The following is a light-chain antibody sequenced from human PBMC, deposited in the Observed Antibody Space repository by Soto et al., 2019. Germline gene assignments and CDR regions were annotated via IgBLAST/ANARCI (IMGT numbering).Light chain of an antibody. CDR2: ANN. V-gene: IGLV1-40*01. CDR1: SSNIGAGYD. CDR3: QSYDSSLSVHVV. Sequence: QAVVTQPPSVSGAPGQRVTISCTGSSSNIGAGYDVHWYQQVPGTAPKLLISANNNRPSGVPDRFSGSKSGTSASLAITGLQAEDEADYYCQSYDSSLSVHVVFGGGTKVTVL. J-gene: IGLJ2*01.